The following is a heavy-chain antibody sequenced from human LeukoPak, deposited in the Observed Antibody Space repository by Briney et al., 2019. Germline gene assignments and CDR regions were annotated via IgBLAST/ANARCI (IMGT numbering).Heavy chain of an antibody. CDR1: GFTFNSYS. CDR3: ARDEKGYSSSGPADY. J-gene: IGHJ4*02. D-gene: IGHD6-6*01. Sequence: GGSQRLSCAASGFTFNSYSMNWVRQAPGKGQEWVSSISSSSSYIYYADSVKGRFTISRDNAKNSLYLQMNSLRAEDTAVYFCARDEKGYSSSGPADYWGQGTLVTVSS. CDR2: ISSSSSYI. V-gene: IGHV3-21*01.